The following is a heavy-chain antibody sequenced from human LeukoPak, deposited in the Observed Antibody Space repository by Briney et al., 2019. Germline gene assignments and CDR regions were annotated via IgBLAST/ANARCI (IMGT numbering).Heavy chain of an antibody. Sequence: GGSLRLSCAASGFTFSGSAMHWVRQASGKGLEWVGRIRSKANSYATAYAASVKGRFTISRDDSKNTAYLQMNSLKTEDTAVYYCARAEWTETHIGIDYWGQGTLVAVSS. CDR3: ARAEWTETHIGIDY. V-gene: IGHV3-73*01. CDR2: IRSKANSYAT. CDR1: GFTFSGSA. J-gene: IGHJ4*02. D-gene: IGHD2-21*01.